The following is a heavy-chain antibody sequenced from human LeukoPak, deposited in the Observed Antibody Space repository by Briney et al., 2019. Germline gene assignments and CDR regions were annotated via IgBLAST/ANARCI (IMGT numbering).Heavy chain of an antibody. CDR3: AREIVVVIRSHAFDI. Sequence: GGSLRLSCAASGFTFSSYSMNWVRQAPGKGLEWVSSISSSSSYIYYADSVKGRFTISRDNAKNSLYLQMNSLRAEDTAVYYCAREIVVVIRSHAFDIWGQGTMVTVSS. CDR2: ISSSSSYI. D-gene: IGHD3-22*01. J-gene: IGHJ3*02. V-gene: IGHV3-21*01. CDR1: GFTFSSYS.